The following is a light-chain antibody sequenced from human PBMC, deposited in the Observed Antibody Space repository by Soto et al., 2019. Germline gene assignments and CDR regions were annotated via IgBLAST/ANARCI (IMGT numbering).Light chain of an antibody. CDR1: QTISSW. J-gene: IGKJ1*01. CDR2: KAS. Sequence: IQMTHSASTLSGSVGDRVTITWGASQTISSWLAWYQQKKGKAPKLLIYKASTLKSGVPSRFSGSGYGTEFNLTISSLQTEDFATYYCQHYQSYLWTFGQGTKVDIK. V-gene: IGKV1-5*03. CDR3: QHYQSYLWT.